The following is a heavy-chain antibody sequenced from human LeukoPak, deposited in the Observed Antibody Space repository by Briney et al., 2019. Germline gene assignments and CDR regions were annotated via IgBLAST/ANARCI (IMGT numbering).Heavy chain of an antibody. Sequence: GGSLRLSCAASGFTFSSYWMSWVRQAPGKGLEWVANIKQDGSEKYYVDSVKGRFTISRDNAKNSLYLQMNSLRAEDTAVYYCARDLYDYVWNLPGCWGQGTLVTVSS. CDR3: ARDLYDYVWNLPGC. CDR1: GFTFSSYW. D-gene: IGHD3-16*01. V-gene: IGHV3-7*01. J-gene: IGHJ4*02. CDR2: IKQDGSEK.